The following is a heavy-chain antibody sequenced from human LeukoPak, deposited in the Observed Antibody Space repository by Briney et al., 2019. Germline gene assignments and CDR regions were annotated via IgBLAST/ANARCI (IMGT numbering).Heavy chain of an antibody. J-gene: IGHJ6*03. CDR3: VKGGGSERNYYMDV. CDR2: ITGNAGST. CDR1: GFTFSSYA. D-gene: IGHD3-10*01. Sequence: GGSLRLSCAASGFTFSSYAMSWVRQAPGKGLEWVSTITGNAGSTYYADSVKGRFTASRDNSRNTLYLQMNSLRAEDTAVYHCVKGGGSERNYYMDVWGKGTTVTVSS. V-gene: IGHV3-23*01.